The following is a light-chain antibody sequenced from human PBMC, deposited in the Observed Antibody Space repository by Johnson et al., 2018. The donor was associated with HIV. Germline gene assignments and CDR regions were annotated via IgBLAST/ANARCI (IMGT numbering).Light chain of an antibody. CDR1: SSTIGNNY. J-gene: IGLJ1*01. CDR3: GTWDTSLSAGGV. CDR2: ENS. Sequence: QSVLTQPPSVSAAPGQKVTISCSGSSSTIGNNYVSWYQVLPGTAPKLLIYENSKRPSGIPDRFSGSKSGTSATLAITGLQTGDEADYYCGTWDTSLSAGGVFGTGTRVTVL. V-gene: IGLV1-51*02.